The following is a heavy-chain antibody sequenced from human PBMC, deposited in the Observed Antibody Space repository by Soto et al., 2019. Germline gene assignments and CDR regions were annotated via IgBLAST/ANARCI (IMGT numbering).Heavy chain of an antibody. Sequence: ASVKVSCKASGYIFTGYYMHWVRQAPGQGLEWMGWINPNSGDTNYTQKFQGWVTMTRDTSISTAYMELSRLRTDDTAVYYCAASRISIAVAGETEYYFDYWGQGTPVTVSS. D-gene: IGHD6-19*01. J-gene: IGHJ4*02. CDR2: INPNSGDT. CDR3: AASRISIAVAGETEYYFDY. V-gene: IGHV1-2*04. CDR1: GYIFTGYY.